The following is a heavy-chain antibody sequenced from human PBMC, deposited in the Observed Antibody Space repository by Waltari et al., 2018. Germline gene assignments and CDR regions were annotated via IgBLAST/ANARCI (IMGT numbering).Heavy chain of an antibody. V-gene: IGHV1-69*02. CDR3: AGGDGGYYYHKMDV. CDR2: IMPDISET. D-gene: IGHD3-22*01. Sequence: QVQLVHSGAEAKKPGSSVRVSCRASGGPFPRDSLNWARQGPGKGLEWMGRIMPDISETKYAVKFQGRITITADKSTGTVYMELSSLRSDDTAVYYCAGGDGGYYYHKMDVWGQGTTVTVSS. J-gene: IGHJ6*02. CDR1: GGPFPRDS.